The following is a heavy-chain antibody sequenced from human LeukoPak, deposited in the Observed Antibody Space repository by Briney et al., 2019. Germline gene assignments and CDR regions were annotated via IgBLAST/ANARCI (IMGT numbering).Heavy chain of an antibody. D-gene: IGHD3-22*01. CDR2: ISSNGDST. CDR1: GFTFSSYA. J-gene: IGHJ4*02. V-gene: IGHV3-64D*06. Sequence: GGSLGLSCSASGFTFSSYAMHWVRQAPGKGLEYVSAISSNGDSTYYADSVKGRLTISRDNSKNTLYLQMSSLRAEDTAVYYCVKGLRYYDSSDTFDYWGQGTLVTVSS. CDR3: VKGLRYYDSSDTFDY.